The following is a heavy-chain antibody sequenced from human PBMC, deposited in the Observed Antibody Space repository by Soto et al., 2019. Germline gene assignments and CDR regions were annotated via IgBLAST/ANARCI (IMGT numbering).Heavy chain of an antibody. CDR2: ISGSGGST. CDR1: GFTFSIFA. J-gene: IGHJ4*02. CDR3: AKEVSLGSTVDLGY. V-gene: IGHV3-23*01. Sequence: GSLRLSCAASGFTFSIFAMTWVRQSPGKGLEWVSTISGSGGSTYYADAVKGRFTISRDNSMGTLYLQMKSLRVEDTAIYYCAKEVSLGSTVDLGYWGQGALVTVSS. D-gene: IGHD7-27*01.